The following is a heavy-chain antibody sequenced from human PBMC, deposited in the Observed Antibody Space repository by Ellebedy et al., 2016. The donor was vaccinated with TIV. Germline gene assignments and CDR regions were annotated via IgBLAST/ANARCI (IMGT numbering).Heavy chain of an antibody. CDR1: GYTFTSYD. Sequence: SVKVSXKASGYTFTSYDINWVRQAPGQGLEWMGGIIPIFGTANYAQKFQGRVTITADESTSTAYMELSSLRSEDTAVYYCARLISSSSLDYWGQGTLVTVSS. V-gene: IGHV1-69*13. D-gene: IGHD6-6*01. CDR2: IIPIFGTA. CDR3: ARLISSSSLDY. J-gene: IGHJ4*02.